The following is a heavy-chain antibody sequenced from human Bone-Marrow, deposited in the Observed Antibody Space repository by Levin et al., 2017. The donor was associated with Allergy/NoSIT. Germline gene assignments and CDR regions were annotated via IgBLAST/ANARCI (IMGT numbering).Heavy chain of an antibody. V-gene: IGHV3-33*01. CDR1: GFTFSSYG. CDR2: IWYDGSNK. D-gene: IGHD1-7*01. J-gene: IGHJ3*02. CDR3: ARGTGTTIRSRYPDAFDI. Sequence: GGSLRLSCAASGFTFSSYGMHWVRQAPGKGLEWVAVIWYDGSNKYYADSVKGRFTISRDNSKNTLYLQMNSLRAEDTAVYYCARGTGTTIRSRYPDAFDIWGQGTMVTVSS.